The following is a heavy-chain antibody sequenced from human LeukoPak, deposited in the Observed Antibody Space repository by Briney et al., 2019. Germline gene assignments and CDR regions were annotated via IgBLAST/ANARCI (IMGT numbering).Heavy chain of an antibody. J-gene: IGHJ4*02. D-gene: IGHD3-22*01. CDR1: GGSISSYY. CDR2: IYYSGTT. CDR3: ARRSYYYDSSGYYRGHYFDY. Sequence: PSETLSLTCTVSGGSISSYYWSWIRQPPGKGREWFGYIYYSGTTNYNPSLKSRVTISVDTSKNQFSLKLSSVTAADTAVYYCARRSYYYDSSGYYRGHYFDYWGQGTLVTVSS. V-gene: IGHV4-59*01.